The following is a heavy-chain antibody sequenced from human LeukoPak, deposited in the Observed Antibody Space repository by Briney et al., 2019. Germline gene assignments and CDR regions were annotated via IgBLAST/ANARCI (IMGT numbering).Heavy chain of an antibody. Sequence: KPSETLSLTCTVSGGSISSYYWSWIRQPPGKGLELIGYIYYSGSTNYNPSLKSRVTISVDTSKNQFSLKLSSVTAADTAVYYCARRPGPKYNDAFDIWGQGTMVTVSS. D-gene: IGHD1-1*01. J-gene: IGHJ3*02. CDR1: GGSISSYY. CDR2: IYYSGST. V-gene: IGHV4-59*08. CDR3: ARRPGPKYNDAFDI.